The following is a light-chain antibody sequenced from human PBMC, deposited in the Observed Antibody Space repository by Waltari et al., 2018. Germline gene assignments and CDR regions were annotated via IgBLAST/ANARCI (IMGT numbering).Light chain of an antibody. CDR2: AAS. J-gene: IGKJ4*01. CDR1: QAINTW. V-gene: IGKV1-12*01. Sequence: DIRMTQSPSSVSASVGDRVTITCRASQAINTWLAWYQQKPGKVHRVLIHAASTLGSGVPSRFSGNGSGTEFSLTISNLQPDDFAIYFCQQANSFPLTFGGGTKVEIK. CDR3: QQANSFPLT.